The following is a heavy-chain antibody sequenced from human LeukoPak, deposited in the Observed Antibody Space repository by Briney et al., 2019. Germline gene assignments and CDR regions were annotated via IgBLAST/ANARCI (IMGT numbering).Heavy chain of an antibody. Sequence: ASVKVSCKASGYTFTSYGISWVRQAPGQGLEWMGWISACNGNTNYAQKLQGRVTMTTDTSTSTAYMELRSLRSDDTAVYYCARESGYYYDSSGYSDYWGQGTLVTVSS. V-gene: IGHV1-18*01. CDR1: GYTFTSYG. CDR2: ISACNGNT. J-gene: IGHJ4*02. CDR3: ARESGYYYDSSGYSDY. D-gene: IGHD3-22*01.